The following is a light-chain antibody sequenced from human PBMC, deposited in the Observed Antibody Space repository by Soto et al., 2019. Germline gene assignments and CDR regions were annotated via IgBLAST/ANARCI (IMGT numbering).Light chain of an antibody. CDR2: GPA. V-gene: IGKV3-20*01. Sequence: DIVLTQSPATLSLSPGERATLSCRASQSIRNFLAWYQQKPGQAPRLLIFGPASRAAGIPDRFSGSGSGTDFTLTITRLEPEDLAVYYCHQYGSSPQTFGQGTKVEIK. J-gene: IGKJ1*01. CDR1: QSIRNF. CDR3: HQYGSSPQT.